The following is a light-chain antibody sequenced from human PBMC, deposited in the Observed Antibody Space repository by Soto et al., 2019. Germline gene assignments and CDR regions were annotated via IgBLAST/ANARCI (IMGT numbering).Light chain of an antibody. V-gene: IGKV3-11*01. J-gene: IGKJ4*01. CDR1: QSVSSY. CDR3: QQCSK. Sequence: EIVLTQSPATLSLSPGERATLSCRASQSVSSYLAWYRQKPGQAPRLLIYDASNRATGIPARFSGSGSGTDFTLTISSLEPEDFAVYYCQQCSKLGGVTKVDIK. CDR2: DAS.